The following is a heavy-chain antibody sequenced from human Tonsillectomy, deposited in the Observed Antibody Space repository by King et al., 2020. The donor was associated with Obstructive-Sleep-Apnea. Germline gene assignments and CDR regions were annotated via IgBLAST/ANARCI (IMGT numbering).Heavy chain of an antibody. V-gene: IGHV5-10-1*03. CDR2: IDPSDSYT. CDR1: GYSFTGYW. CDR3: ARQAADWADSSGSHWYFDL. D-gene: IGHD3-22*01. J-gene: IGHJ2*01. Sequence: EVQLVESGAEVKKPGESLRISCKGSGYSFTGYWISWVRQMPGKGLEWMGRIDPSDSYTNYSPSFQGHVTISADKSISTAYLQWSSLKASDTAMYYCARQAADWADSSGSHWYFDLWGRGTLVTVSS.